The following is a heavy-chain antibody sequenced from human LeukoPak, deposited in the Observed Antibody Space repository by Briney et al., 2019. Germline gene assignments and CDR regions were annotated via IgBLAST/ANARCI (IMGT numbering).Heavy chain of an antibody. D-gene: IGHD5-24*01. Sequence: PGGPLRVSCSASGFTFSIAAMHWLRHPPGKGLQYVSVISGNGVNSYPDSEKGRFIISRDNSNNTVYLQMSSLRAEDTAVYYCVGDGRDGYNKYFYHWGQGTLVTVSS. V-gene: IGHV3-64D*06. CDR2: ISGNGVN. CDR3: VGDGRDGYNKYFYH. CDR1: GFTFSIAA. J-gene: IGHJ1*01.